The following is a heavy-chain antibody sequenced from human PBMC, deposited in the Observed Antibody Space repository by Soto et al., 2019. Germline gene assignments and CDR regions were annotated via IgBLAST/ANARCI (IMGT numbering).Heavy chain of an antibody. Sequence: SGPTPVNPTQTLTLTCTFSGFSLSPSRVGVGWIRQSPGKALEWLAVIYWDDSKTYSPSLKSRLTITKDTSRDQVVLTMTNMDPVQTATYYCAYKGSGRRPVHYPGQG. J-gene: IGHJ4*02. CDR2: IYWDDSK. V-gene: IGHV2-5*02. CDR1: GFSLSPSRVG. D-gene: IGHD3-10*01. CDR3: AYKGSGRRPVHY.